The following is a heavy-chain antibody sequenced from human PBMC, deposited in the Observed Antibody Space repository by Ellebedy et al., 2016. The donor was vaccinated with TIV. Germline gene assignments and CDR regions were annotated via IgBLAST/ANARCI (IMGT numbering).Heavy chain of an antibody. V-gene: IGHV3-53*01. J-gene: IGHJ5*02. CDR3: ARSVLAYASGWPWFDP. Sequence: GESLKISCAASGFTVTSNYMNWFRQAPGKGLEWVAAIYAGGNTYYANSVTGRFTNSRDRNKNTLYLDMNNLRAEDTAVYYCARSVLAYASGWPWFDPWGQGTLVTVSS. CDR1: GFTVTSNY. D-gene: IGHD2-2*01. CDR2: IYAGGNT.